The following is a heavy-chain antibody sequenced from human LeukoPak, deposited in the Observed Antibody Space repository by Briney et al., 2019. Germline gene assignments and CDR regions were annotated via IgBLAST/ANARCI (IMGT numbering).Heavy chain of an antibody. CDR3: ARGEYYRPQEPYYYYMDV. J-gene: IGHJ6*03. CDR2: ISRRGGTT. D-gene: IGHD3-10*01. Sequence: GGSLRLSCAASGFTFSSYAMTWVRQAPGKGLEWVSAISRRGGTTYYADSVQGRFTISRDNSKNTLYLQMNSLRAEDTAVYYCARGEYYRPQEPYYYYMDVWGKGTTVTISS. V-gene: IGHV3-23*01. CDR1: GFTFSSYA.